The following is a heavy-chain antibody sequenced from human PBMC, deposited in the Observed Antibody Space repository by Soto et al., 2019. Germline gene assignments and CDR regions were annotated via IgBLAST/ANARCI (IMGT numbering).Heavy chain of an antibody. Sequence: EVQLLESGGDLAQPGGSLRLSCAASGFTFWSYAMSWVRQAPGKGLEWVSGISATGGSTHYADSVKGRFTISRDNYNNIVRYLHMNSLILDHTALYFCAKDSHSGGGYGSEQYWYFDLWGRGTLVTVSS. D-gene: IGHD2-15*01. CDR2: ISATGGST. J-gene: IGHJ2*01. CDR1: GFTFWSYA. V-gene: IGHV3-23*01. CDR3: AKDSHSGGGYGSEQYWYFDL.